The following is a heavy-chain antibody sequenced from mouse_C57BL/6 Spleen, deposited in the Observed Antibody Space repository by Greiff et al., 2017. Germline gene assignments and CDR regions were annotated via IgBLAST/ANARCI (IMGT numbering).Heavy chain of an antibody. Sequence: EVQLQQSGPELVKPGASVKISCKASGYTFTDSYMNWVKQSHGKSLEWIGDINPNNGGTSYNQKFKGKATLTVDKSSSTAYMELRSLTSEDSAVYYCARPLYYYGSSYDYWGQGTTLTVSS. V-gene: IGHV1-26*01. CDR3: ARPLYYYGSSYDY. CDR2: INPNNGGT. D-gene: IGHD1-1*01. CDR1: GYTFTDSY. J-gene: IGHJ2*01.